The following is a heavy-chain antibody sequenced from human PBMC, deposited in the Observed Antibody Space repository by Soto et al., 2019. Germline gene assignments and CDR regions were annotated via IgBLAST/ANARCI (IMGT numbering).Heavy chain of an antibody. Sequence: EVQLVESGGGLVQPGGSLRLSCAASGFTFSSYDMHWVRQPTGKGLEWVSAIGTAGDTYYPDSVKGRFTISRENAKNSFYLQMNSLRAGDTAVYYCARVLRGYSGFEDYYDYWGQGALVTVSS. CDR2: IGTAGDT. V-gene: IGHV3-13*04. D-gene: IGHD5-12*01. CDR1: GFTFSSYD. CDR3: ARVLRGYSGFEDYYDY. J-gene: IGHJ4*02.